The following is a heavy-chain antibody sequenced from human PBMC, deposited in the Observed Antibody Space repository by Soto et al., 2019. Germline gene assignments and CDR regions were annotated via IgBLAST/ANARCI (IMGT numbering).Heavy chain of an antibody. CDR3: ARLNGYCISTNCHGYYGMDV. CDR2: IYSSENT. D-gene: IGHD2-2*03. V-gene: IGHV4-39*01. Sequence: SETLSLTCTVSGGSVSSSSYSWGWIRQPPGKGLEWIGTIYSSENTYYNPSLLSRVTISVDTSKNEFSLRLSSVTAADTAVYYCARLNGYCISTNCHGYYGMDVWGQGTTVTVSS. CDR1: GGSVSSSSYS. J-gene: IGHJ6*02.